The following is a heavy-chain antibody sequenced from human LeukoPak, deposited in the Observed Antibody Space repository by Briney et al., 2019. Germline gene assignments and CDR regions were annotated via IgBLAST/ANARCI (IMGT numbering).Heavy chain of an antibody. V-gene: IGHV3-30*18. Sequence: PGGSLRLPCAASGFTFSSYGMHWVRQAPGKGLEWVAVISYDGSNKYYADSVKGRFTISRDNSKNTLYLQMNSLRAEDTAVYYCAKVAWGYCSGGSCFGMDVWGQGTTVTVSS. D-gene: IGHD2-15*01. CDR3: AKVAWGYCSGGSCFGMDV. J-gene: IGHJ6*02. CDR1: GFTFSSYG. CDR2: ISYDGSNK.